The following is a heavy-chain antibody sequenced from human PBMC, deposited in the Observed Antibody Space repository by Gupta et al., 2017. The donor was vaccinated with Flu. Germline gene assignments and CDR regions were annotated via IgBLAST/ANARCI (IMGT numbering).Heavy chain of an antibody. CDR2: SNAGSVTS. CDR3: ARGFQIVPDL. Sequence: GFTFTKYAMNWLRQDPGQRPEWLAWSNAGSVTSRGSPKFQDRVTLTKDASATEAYVEVSDLRSEDTAVYYCARGFQIVPDLWGQGTLVTVSS. V-gene: IGHV1-3*01. D-gene: IGHD6-6*01. J-gene: IGHJ4*02. CDR1: GFTFTKYA.